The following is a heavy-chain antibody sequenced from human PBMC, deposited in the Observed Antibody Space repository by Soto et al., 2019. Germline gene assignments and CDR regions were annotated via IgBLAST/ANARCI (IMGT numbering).Heavy chain of an antibody. CDR3: ARDRIAAADYYYYGMDV. CDR2: ISYDGSNK. V-gene: IGHV3-30-3*01. J-gene: IGHJ6*01. D-gene: IGHD6-13*01. Sequence: QVQLVESGGGVVQPGRSLRLSCAASGFTFSSYAMHWVRQAPGKGLEWVAVISYDGSNKYYADSVKGRFTISRDNSKNTLYLQMNSLRAEDTAVYYCARDRIAAADYYYYGMDVW. CDR1: GFTFSSYA.